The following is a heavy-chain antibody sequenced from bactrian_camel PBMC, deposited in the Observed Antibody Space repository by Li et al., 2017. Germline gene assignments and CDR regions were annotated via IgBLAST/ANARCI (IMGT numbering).Heavy chain of an antibody. CDR3: AADWTQVVTGLHGY. V-gene: IGHV3-2*01. Sequence: VQLVESGGGLVQPGESLSLSCAASGFAFRTYDMSWVRQAPGKGPEWVSGIYDDGSNTYYTDSVKGRFTISRDNAKNTLYLQLNSLKTEDTAVYYCAADWTQVVTGLHGYWGQGTQVTVS. CDR1: GFAFRTYD. CDR2: IYDDGSNT. D-gene: IGHD6*01. J-gene: IGHJ4*01.